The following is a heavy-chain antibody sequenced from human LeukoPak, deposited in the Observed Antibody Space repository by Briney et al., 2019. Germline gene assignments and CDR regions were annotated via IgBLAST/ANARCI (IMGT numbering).Heavy chain of an antibody. J-gene: IGHJ4*02. V-gene: IGHV3-13*01. D-gene: IGHD3-10*01. Sequence: GGSLRLSCAASGFTFRDYDMHWVRQTPGRGLEWVSAIGIGDDTHYPDSVKGRFTISKENAKNSLYLQMSSLRDGDTALYYCAKAFSGSGFDYWGQGTLVTVSS. CDR1: GFTFRDYD. CDR2: IGIGDDT. CDR3: AKAFSGSGFDY.